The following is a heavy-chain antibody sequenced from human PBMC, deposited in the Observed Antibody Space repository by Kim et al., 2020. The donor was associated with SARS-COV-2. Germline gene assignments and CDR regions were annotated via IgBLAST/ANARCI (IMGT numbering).Heavy chain of an antibody. CDR3: ARDQDIVVVTAPDY. Sequence: ASVKVSCKASGYTFTISSMPFVRLAPGQRLEWMGWINAGNGHTKYSQKFQGRVTITRDTSASTAYMELSSLRSEDTAVYYCARDQDIVVVTAPDYWGQGTLVTVSS. CDR2: INAGNGHT. V-gene: IGHV1-3*01. J-gene: IGHJ4*02. D-gene: IGHD2-21*02. CDR1: GYTFTISS.